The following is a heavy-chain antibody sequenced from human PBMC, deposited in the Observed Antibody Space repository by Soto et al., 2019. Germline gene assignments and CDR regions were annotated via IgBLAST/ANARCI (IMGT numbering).Heavy chain of an antibody. CDR1: GFTLSTSE. V-gene: IGHV3-48*03. Sequence: SGGSLRLSCAASGFTLSTSEINWVRQAPGQGLEWISYITSSGATVFYADSVKGRFTISRDNGENSVYLQMQSLRVEDTGTYYCAKDRRRGLYGMDLWGQGTTVTVSS. J-gene: IGHJ6*02. CDR3: AKDRRRGLYGMDL. CDR2: ITSSGATV.